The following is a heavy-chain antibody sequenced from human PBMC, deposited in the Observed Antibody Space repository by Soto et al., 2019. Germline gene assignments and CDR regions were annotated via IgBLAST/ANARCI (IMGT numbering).Heavy chain of an antibody. CDR1: GLPFSNYA. J-gene: IGHJ6*01. V-gene: IGHV3-30*03. CDR2: ISYEGSNK. Sequence: QVQLVEPGGGVVQPGRSLRLSCPASGLPFSNYAMHWVRQAPVKGLEWVAVISYEGSNKYSADSVKGRFTVSRDNDQDTLYLRMHRLGAEETGVYYDARVGTGGHKIYHVGMYVSGQVTTVTVSS. CDR3: ARVGTGGHKIYHVGMYV. D-gene: IGHD2-21*02.